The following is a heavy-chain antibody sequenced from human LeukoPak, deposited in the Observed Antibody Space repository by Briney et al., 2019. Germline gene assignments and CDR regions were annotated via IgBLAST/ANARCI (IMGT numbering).Heavy chain of an antibody. J-gene: IGHJ3*02. Sequence: GGSLRLSCAASGFTFSSYGMHWVRQAPGKGLEWVAFIRYDGSNKYYADSVKGRFTISRDNSKNTLYLQMNSLRAEDTAVYYCATLRGYSYGMDDGAFDIWGQGTMVTVSS. D-gene: IGHD5-18*01. CDR2: IRYDGSNK. CDR3: ATLRGYSYGMDDGAFDI. CDR1: GFTFSSYG. V-gene: IGHV3-30*02.